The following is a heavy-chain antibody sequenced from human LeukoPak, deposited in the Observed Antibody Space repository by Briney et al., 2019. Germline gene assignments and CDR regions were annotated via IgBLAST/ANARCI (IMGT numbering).Heavy chain of an antibody. V-gene: IGHV1-2*02. CDR2: INPNSGGT. CDR1: GYTFTGHY. Sequence: ASVKVSCKTSGYTFTGHYMHWVRQAPGQGLEWMGWINPNSGGTNYAQKFQGRVTMTRETSISTAYMELSRLRSDDTAVYYCARASNYDSSNNYWGQGTLVTVSS. CDR3: ARASNYDSSNNY. J-gene: IGHJ4*02. D-gene: IGHD3-22*01.